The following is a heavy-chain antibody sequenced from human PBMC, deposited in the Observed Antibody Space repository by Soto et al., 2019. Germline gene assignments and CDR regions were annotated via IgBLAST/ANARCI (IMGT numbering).Heavy chain of an antibody. CDR1: GGSISSYY. D-gene: IGHD6-19*01. CDR3: ARESGSSGWYHY. V-gene: IGHV4-59*01. CDR2: IYYSGST. J-gene: IGHJ4*02. Sequence: SETLSLTCTVSGGSISSYYWSWIRQPPGKGLEWIGYIYYSGSTNYNPSLKSRVTISVDTSKNQVSLKLSSVTAADTAVYYCARESGSSGWYHYWGQGTLVTVSS.